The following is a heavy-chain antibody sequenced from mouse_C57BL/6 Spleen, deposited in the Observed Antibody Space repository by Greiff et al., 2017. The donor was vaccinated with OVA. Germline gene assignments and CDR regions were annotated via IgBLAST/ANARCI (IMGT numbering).Heavy chain of an antibody. CDR2: INPSSGYT. CDR1: GYTFTSYT. V-gene: IGHV1-4*01. CDR3: AREGGNYAMDY. J-gene: IGHJ4*01. Sequence: VMLVESGAELARPGASVKMSCKASGYTFTSYTMHWVKQRPGQGLEWIGYINPSSGYTKYNQKFKDKATLTADKSSSTAYMQLSSLTSEDSAVYYCAREGGNYAMDYWGQGTSVTVSS.